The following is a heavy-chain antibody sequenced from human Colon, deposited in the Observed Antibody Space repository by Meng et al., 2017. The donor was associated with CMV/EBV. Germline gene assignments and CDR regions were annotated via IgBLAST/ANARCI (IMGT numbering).Heavy chain of an antibody. Sequence: GASLKISCAASGFIFSAYTMSWVRQAPGKGLEWVARMKEDGSEIYYVDSVKGRFTISRDNAKKSLYLQMNSLRAEDTAVYYCAKGGSSRFESWGQGTLVTVSS. J-gene: IGHJ4*02. CDR2: MKEDGSEI. V-gene: IGHV3-7*01. CDR3: AKGGSSRFES. CDR1: GFIFSAYT. D-gene: IGHD6-19*01.